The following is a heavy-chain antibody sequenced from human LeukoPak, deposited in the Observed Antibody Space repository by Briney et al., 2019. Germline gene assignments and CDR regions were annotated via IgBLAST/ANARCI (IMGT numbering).Heavy chain of an antibody. CDR3: ARGGITMIRGVIANGGNWFDP. V-gene: IGHV1-69*05. J-gene: IGHJ5*02. CDR1: GGTSSSYA. CDR2: IIPIFGTA. Sequence: SVKVSCKASGGTSSSYANSWVRQAPGQGLEWMGRIIPIFGTANYAQKFQGRVTITTDESTSTAYMELSSMRSEDTAVYYCARGGITMIRGVIANGGNWFDPWGQGTLVTVSS. D-gene: IGHD3-10*01.